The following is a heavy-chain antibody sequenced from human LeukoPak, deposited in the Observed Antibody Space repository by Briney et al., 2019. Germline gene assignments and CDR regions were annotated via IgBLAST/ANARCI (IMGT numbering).Heavy chain of an antibody. J-gene: IGHJ4*02. Sequence: ASATLSLTCSVSGGSISSYYWSWIRQPAGKGLEWIGRIYTSGSTKYNPSLKSRVTMSVDTSKNQFSLKLSSVTAADTAVYYCARDRGYYYDSGGHPNYYFDYWGQGTLVTVSS. D-gene: IGHD3-22*01. CDR3: ARDRGYYYDSGGHPNYYFDY. V-gene: IGHV4-4*07. CDR1: GGSISSYY. CDR2: IYTSGST.